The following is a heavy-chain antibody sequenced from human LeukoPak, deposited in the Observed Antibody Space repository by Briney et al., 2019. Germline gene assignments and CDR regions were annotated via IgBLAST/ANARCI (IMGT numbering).Heavy chain of an antibody. CDR1: GGSISSYY. D-gene: IGHD3-3*01. J-gene: IGHJ5*02. CDR2: IYYSGST. CDR3: ARGTYDFGFNWFDP. V-gene: IGHV4-59*01. Sequence: SETLSLTCTVSGGSISSYYWSWIRQPPGRGLEWIGYIYYSGSTNYNPSLKSRVTISVDTSKNQFSLKLSSVTAADTAVYYCARGTYDFGFNWFDPWGQGTLVTVSS.